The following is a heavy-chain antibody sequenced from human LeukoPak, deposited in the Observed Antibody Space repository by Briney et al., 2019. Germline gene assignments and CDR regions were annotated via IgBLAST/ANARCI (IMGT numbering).Heavy chain of an antibody. CDR1: GFTFSNYA. Sequence: GGSLRLSCAASGFTFSNYAMSWVRQAQGKGLEWVSSITGSGGGTYYSDSVEGRFTISRDNSKNTLYLQMNSLTAEDTAIYYCAKATGTLGNWGQGTLVIVSS. D-gene: IGHD1-1*01. J-gene: IGHJ4*02. V-gene: IGHV3-23*01. CDR2: ITGSGGGT. CDR3: AKATGTLGN.